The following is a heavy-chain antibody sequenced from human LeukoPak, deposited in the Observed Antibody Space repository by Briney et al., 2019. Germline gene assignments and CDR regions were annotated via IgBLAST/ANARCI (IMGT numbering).Heavy chain of an antibody. Sequence: GGFLRPSCAASGFTFSSYGMHWVRQAPGKGLEWVAFIRYDGSNKYYADSVKGRFTISRDNSKNTLYQQMNSLRAGDTAVYYCAKDLITMVRGVMVYWGQGTLVTVSS. D-gene: IGHD3-10*01. CDR1: GFTFSSYG. V-gene: IGHV3-30*02. CDR2: IRYDGSNK. CDR3: AKDLITMVRGVMVY. J-gene: IGHJ4*02.